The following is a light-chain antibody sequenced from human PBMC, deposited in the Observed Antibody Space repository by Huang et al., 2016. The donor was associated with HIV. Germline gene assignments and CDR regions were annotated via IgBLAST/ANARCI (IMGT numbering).Light chain of an antibody. CDR3: QQYNNWPAWT. Sequence: EIVMTQSPATLSVSPGERATLSCRASQSVSSNLAWYQQKRGQAPRLLIFGASTRATGIPARFSGSGSGTEFTLTISSLQSEDFAVYYCQQYNNWPAWTFGQGTKVDVK. CDR1: QSVSSN. J-gene: IGKJ1*01. CDR2: GAS. V-gene: IGKV3-15*01.